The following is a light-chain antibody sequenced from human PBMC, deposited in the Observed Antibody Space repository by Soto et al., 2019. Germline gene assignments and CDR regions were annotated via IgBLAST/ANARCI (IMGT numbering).Light chain of an antibody. Sequence: QSALTQPASVSGSPGQSITIYCTGTSVDVGGYNLVSWYQHHPGKAPKVMIYEDSERPSGVSNRFSGSKSGNTASLTISGLQAEDEADYYCCSYAGPYTWVFGGGTKLTDL. J-gene: IGLJ3*02. CDR3: CSYAGPYTWV. CDR1: SVDVGGYNL. CDR2: EDS. V-gene: IGLV2-23*01.